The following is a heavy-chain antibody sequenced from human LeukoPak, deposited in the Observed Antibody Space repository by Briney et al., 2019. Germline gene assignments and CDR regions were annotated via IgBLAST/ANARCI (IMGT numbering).Heavy chain of an antibody. J-gene: IGHJ4*02. CDR1: GFTFSSYA. CDR2: ISDSGSST. D-gene: IGHD1-26*01. Sequence: GGSLRLSCAASGFTFSSYAMSWVRQAPGKGLEWVSVISDSGSSTYYADSVKGRSTISRDNSKNTMYLQMNSLKAEDTAVYYCAKKAVGTATGGPFDYWGQGTLVTVSS. CDR3: AKKAVGTATGGPFDY. V-gene: IGHV3-23*01.